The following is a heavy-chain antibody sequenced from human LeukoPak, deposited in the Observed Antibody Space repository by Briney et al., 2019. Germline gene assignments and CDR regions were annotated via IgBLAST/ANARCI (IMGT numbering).Heavy chain of an antibody. CDR1: GGSISSGDYY. Sequence: SETLSLTCTVSGGSISSGDYYWSWLRQPPGKGLEWIGYIYYSGSTYYDPSLKSRVTISVDTSKNQFSLKLSSVTAADTAVYYCARDLYGDYGLDYWGQGTLVTVSS. D-gene: IGHD4-17*01. CDR3: ARDLYGDYGLDY. V-gene: IGHV4-30-4*01. J-gene: IGHJ4*02. CDR2: IYYSGST.